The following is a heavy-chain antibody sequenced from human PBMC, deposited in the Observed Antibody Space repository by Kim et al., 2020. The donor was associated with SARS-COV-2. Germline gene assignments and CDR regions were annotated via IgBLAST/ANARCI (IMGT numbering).Heavy chain of an antibody. CDR2: ISYDGSNK. CDR3: ARDPFMVRVVMGGFDY. D-gene: IGHD3-10*01. Sequence: GGSLRLSCAASGFTFSSYAMHWVRQAPGKGLERVAVISYDGSNKYYADSVKGRFTISRDNSKNTLYLQMNSLRAEDTAVYYCARDPFMVRVVMGGFDYSGQGTLVTVSS. J-gene: IGHJ4*02. V-gene: IGHV3-30*04. CDR1: GFTFSSYA.